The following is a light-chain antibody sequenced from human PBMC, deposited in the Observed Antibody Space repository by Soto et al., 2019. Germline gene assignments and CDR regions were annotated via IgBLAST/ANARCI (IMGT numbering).Light chain of an antibody. CDR2: RAA. J-gene: IGKJ3*01. Sequence: DIQMTQSPSSLSATVGDRVSITCRASENIGNYLAWFQQKPGKAPKILIYRAASLQSGVQSRFSASGSGTDFTLTISSLQPDDFATYYCHESYSAPLTFGPGTTV. CDR3: HESYSAPLT. V-gene: IGKV1-39*01. CDR1: ENIGNY.